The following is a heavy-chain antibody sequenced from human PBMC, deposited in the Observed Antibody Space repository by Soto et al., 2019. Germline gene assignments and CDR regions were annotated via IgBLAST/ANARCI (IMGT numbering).Heavy chain of an antibody. Sequence: GGSLRLSCVASGFVFAVYWMHWVRQVPGKGLEWVSRISDDGARTDYADSVRGRFTISRDNANNALYLQMNALRGEDTAVYFCTRGKRPSSIGTEGVWGRGALVTVS. J-gene: IGHJ4*02. V-gene: IGHV3-74*01. CDR1: GFVFAVYW. D-gene: IGHD1-1*01. CDR3: TRGKRPSSIGTEGV. CDR2: ISDDGART.